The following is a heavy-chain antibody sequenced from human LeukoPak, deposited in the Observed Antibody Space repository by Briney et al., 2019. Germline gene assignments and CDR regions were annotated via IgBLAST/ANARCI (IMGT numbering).Heavy chain of an antibody. CDR3: AKDLPGSGSYYNAFDY. CDR2: ISGSGGST. D-gene: IGHD3-10*01. V-gene: IGHV3-23*01. CDR1: GFTFSSYA. J-gene: IGHJ4*02. Sequence: AGSLRLSCAASGFTFSSYAMSWVRQAPGKGLEWVSAISGSGGSTYYADSVKGRFTISRDNSKNTLYLQMNSLRAEDTAVYYCAKDLPGSGSYYNAFDYWGQGTLVTVSS.